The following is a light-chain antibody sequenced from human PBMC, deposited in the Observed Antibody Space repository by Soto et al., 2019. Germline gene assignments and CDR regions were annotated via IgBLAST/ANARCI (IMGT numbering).Light chain of an antibody. CDR2: AAS. CDR3: QQYYSYPQT. Sequence: AIRMTQSPSSFSASTGDRVTITCRASQGISSYLAWYQQKPGKAPKLLIYAASTMQSGVPSRFSGSGSGTDFTLTISCLQSEDFANYYCQQYYSYPQTFGHGTKVDIK. V-gene: IGKV1-8*01. J-gene: IGKJ3*01. CDR1: QGISSY.